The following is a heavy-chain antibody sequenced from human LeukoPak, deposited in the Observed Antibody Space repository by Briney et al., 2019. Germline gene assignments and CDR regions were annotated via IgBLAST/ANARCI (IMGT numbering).Heavy chain of an antibody. D-gene: IGHD1-26*01. Sequence: GASVKVSCKASGYTFINYGISWVRQAPGQGLEWMGWINPNSGGTNYAQKFQGRVTMTRDTSISTAYMELSRLRSDDKAVYYCASQGSYYGDYFDYWGQGTLVTVSS. J-gene: IGHJ4*02. CDR2: INPNSGGT. V-gene: IGHV1-2*02. CDR1: GYTFINYG. CDR3: ASQGSYYGDYFDY.